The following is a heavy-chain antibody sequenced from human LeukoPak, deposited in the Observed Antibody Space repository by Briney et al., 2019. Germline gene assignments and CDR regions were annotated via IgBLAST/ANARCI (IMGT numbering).Heavy chain of an antibody. CDR2: MAYGGNT. Sequence: SETLSLTCTVSGDAISSDRYHWGWIRQPPGKGLEWTGSMAYGGNTYYNPSLKSRVTISIDTSKNQFSLNLNSVTAADTALYSCARHYLGGNYPDYFNHWGQGTLVTVSS. J-gene: IGHJ4*02. V-gene: IGHV4-39*01. CDR3: ARHYLGGNYPDYFNH. D-gene: IGHD1-26*01. CDR1: GDAISSDRYH.